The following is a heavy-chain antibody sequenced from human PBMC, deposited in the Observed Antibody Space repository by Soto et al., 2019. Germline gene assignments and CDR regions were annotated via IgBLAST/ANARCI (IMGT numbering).Heavy chain of an antibody. V-gene: IGHV3-33*01. CDR3: ARGRRGYPLEMATIFDY. J-gene: IGHJ4*02. CDR2: IWYDGSNK. D-gene: IGHD5-12*01. Sequence: ESGGGVVQPGRSLRLSCAASGFTFSSYGMHWVRQAPGKGLEWVAVIWYDGSNKYYADSVKGRFTISRDNSKNTLYLQMNSLRAEDTAVYYCARGRRGYPLEMATIFDYWGQGTLVTVSS. CDR1: GFTFSSYG.